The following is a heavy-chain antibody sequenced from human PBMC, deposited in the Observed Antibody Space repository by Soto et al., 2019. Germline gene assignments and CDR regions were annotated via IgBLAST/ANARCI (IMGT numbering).Heavy chain of an antibody. V-gene: IGHV3-33*01. D-gene: IGHD3-9*01. CDR2: IWYDGSNK. J-gene: IGHJ4*02. CDR3: ARDPTHYDILTGSLDY. Sequence: PGGSLRLSCAASGFTFSSYGMHWVRQAPGKGLEWVAVIWYDGSNKYYADSVKGRFIISRDNSKNTLYLQMNSLRAEDTVVYYCARDPTHYDILTGSLDYWGQGTLVTVSS. CDR1: GFTFSSYG.